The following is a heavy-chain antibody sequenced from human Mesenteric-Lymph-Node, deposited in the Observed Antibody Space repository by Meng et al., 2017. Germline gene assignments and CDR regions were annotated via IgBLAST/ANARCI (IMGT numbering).Heavy chain of an antibody. CDR1: GFSFSYYY. D-gene: IGHD6-19*01. J-gene: IGHJ4*02. CDR2: ISHSGSTI. CDR3: ASSLRPNEYSSAWYDLDQYFDS. V-gene: IGHV3-11*04. Sequence: SLKISCDASGFSFSYYYITWIRQARGKGLEWLAYISHSGSTIYYADSLRGRFTISRDNAKNTLYLQMSSLRAEDTATYHCASSLRPNEYSSAWYDLDQYFDSWGQGTPVTVSS.